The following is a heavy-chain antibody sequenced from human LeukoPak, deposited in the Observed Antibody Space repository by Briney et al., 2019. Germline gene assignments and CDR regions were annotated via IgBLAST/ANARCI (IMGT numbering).Heavy chain of an antibody. CDR3: ARRAVYYYDSSGHRGAFGI. V-gene: IGHV4-59*01. D-gene: IGHD3-22*01. Sequence: IPSETLSLTCTVSGGSISSYYWSWIRQPPGKGLEWIGYIYYSGNTNYNPSLKSRVTMSVDTSKNQFSLKLSSVTAADTAVYYCARRAVYYYDSSGHRGAFGIWGQGTMVTVSS. J-gene: IGHJ3*02. CDR1: GGSISSYY. CDR2: IYYSGNT.